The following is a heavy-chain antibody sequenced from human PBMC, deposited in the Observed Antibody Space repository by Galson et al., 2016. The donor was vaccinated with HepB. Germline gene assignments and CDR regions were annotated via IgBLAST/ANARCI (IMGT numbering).Heavy chain of an antibody. J-gene: IGHJ6*02. CDR1: GGSFSNYA. Sequence: SVKVSCKASGGSFSNYAISWVRQAPGQGLEWVGGIIPMLGTTNYAQKFLGRVTITADESTSTAYMELNSLRSEDTAMFFCARDSRIGVPSYYYAMDVGGQGTTVTVSS. V-gene: IGHV1-69*13. CDR3: ARDSRIGVPSYYYAMDV. D-gene: IGHD6-19*01. CDR2: IIPMLGTT.